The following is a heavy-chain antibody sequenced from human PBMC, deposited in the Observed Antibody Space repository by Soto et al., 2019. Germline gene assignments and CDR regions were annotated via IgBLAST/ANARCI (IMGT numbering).Heavy chain of an antibody. CDR2: IYYSGST. D-gene: IGHD3-16*01. Sequence: QLQLQESGPGLVKPSETLSLTCTVSGGSISSSSYYWGWIRQPPGKGLEWIGSIYYSGSTYYSPSLKSRVTISVDTSKNQFSLKLSSVTAADTAVYYCARQRDDYIWGSYGPFDYWGQGTLVTVSS. V-gene: IGHV4-39*01. CDR1: GGSISSSSYY. CDR3: ARQRDDYIWGSYGPFDY. J-gene: IGHJ4*02.